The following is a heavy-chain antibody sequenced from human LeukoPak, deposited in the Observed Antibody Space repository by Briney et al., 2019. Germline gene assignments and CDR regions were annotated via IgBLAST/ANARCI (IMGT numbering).Heavy chain of an antibody. D-gene: IGHD3-22*01. CDR2: ISWDGDTT. V-gene: IGHV3-43*02. CDR3: AKVPYHSDSSDYFDY. Sequence: GGSLRLSCAASGFTLDEYAMHWVRQAPGKGLEWVSLISWDGDTTYYADSVKGRFTISRDNSKDSLYLQMNSLRTDDTALYYCAKVPYHSDSSDYFDYWGQGTLVTVSS. CDR1: GFTLDEYA. J-gene: IGHJ4*02.